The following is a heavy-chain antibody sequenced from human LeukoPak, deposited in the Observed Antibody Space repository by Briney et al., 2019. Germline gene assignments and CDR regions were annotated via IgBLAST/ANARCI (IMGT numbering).Heavy chain of an antibody. D-gene: IGHD3-10*01. J-gene: IGHJ4*02. CDR3: ARVQVYGSGSYYNTPFRY. Sequence: ASVKVSCKASGYTFTSYYMHWVRQAPGQGLEWMGIINPNGGSTSYAQKFQGRVTMTRDTSTSTVYMELSSLRSEDTAVYYCARVQVYGSGSYYNTPFRYWGQGTLVTVSP. CDR1: GYTFTSYY. V-gene: IGHV1-46*01. CDR2: INPNGGST.